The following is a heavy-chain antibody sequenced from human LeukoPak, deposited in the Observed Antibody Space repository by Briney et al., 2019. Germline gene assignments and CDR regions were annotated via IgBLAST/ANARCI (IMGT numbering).Heavy chain of an antibody. CDR1: GFPLRRYH. J-gene: IGHJ4*02. Sequence: PGGSLRLPCSASGFPLRRYHMNWPRESTEKGVEGVTSISSSSCYILYAHSVEGIFTISRENAENSLYPHMQRQRAGDRAVLFCARDLSLRRHDYGEPFDFWGQGTLVTVSS. D-gene: IGHD4-17*01. CDR2: ISSSSCYI. CDR3: ARDLSLRRHDYGEPFDF. V-gene: IGHV3-21*04.